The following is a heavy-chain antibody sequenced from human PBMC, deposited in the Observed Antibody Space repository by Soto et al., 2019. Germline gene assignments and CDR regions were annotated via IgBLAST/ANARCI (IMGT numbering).Heavy chain of an antibody. CDR3: AQEKEGLDY. CDR2: IYYSESTDY. V-gene: IGHV4-59*01. J-gene: IGHJ4*02. Sequence: QVQLQDSGPGLVKPSETLSLTCTVSGGSISSNHCSWIRQPPRKGLEWIGYIYYSESTDYNYNPSLESRVTISVDTSKNQFSLKLTSVTAEDTAVYYCAQEKEGLDYCVQGTLVTVSS. CDR1: GGSISSNH.